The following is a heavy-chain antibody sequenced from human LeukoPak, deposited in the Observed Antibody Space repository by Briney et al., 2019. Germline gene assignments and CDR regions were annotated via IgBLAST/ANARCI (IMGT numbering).Heavy chain of an antibody. CDR1: GFTFSRHA. V-gene: IGHV3-23*01. CDR3: AFYYDSSGYYLQLTFDY. D-gene: IGHD3-22*01. CDR2: ISGSGGST. J-gene: IGHJ4*02. Sequence: GGSLRLSCVASGFTFSRHAMSWVRQAPGKGLEWVSGISGSGGSTYYADSVKGRLTISRDNSKNTLYLQMNSLRAEDTAVYYCAFYYDSSGYYLQLTFDYWGQGTLVTVSS.